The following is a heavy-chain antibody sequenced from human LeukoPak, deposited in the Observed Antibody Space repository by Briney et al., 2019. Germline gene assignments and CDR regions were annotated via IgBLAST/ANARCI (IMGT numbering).Heavy chain of an antibody. D-gene: IGHD1-14*01. CDR3: ARAQMTRNQNWFAS. Sequence: PSETLSLTCTVSGGSISSYYWSWIRQPPGKGLEWIGYIYYSGSTNYNPSLKSRVTISVDTSKNQFSLKLSSVTAADTAVYYCARAQMTRNQNWFASWGQGTLVTVSS. CDR2: IYYSGST. J-gene: IGHJ5*01. CDR1: GGSISSYY. V-gene: IGHV4-59*01.